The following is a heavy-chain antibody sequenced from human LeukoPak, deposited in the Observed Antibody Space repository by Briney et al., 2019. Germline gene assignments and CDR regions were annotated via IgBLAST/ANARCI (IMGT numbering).Heavy chain of an antibody. CDR3: ARDENVLRFLEWFDAFDI. D-gene: IGHD3-3*01. CDR2: IKEDGSEK. CDR1: GFTFSSYW. V-gene: IGHV3-7*01. J-gene: IGHJ3*02. Sequence: GGSLRLSCAASGFTFSSYWMTWVRQAPGKGLEWVANIKEDGSEKYYVDSVKGRFTISRDNAKNSLYLQMNSLRAEDTAVYYCARDENVLRFLEWFDAFDIWGQGTMVTVSS.